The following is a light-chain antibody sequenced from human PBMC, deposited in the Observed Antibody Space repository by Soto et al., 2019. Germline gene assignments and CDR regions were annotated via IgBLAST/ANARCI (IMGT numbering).Light chain of an antibody. CDR3: QQYGGSPST. CDR1: QSVTTR. Sequence: IVLTQSPGTLSLSPGERVTLSCRASQSVTTRLAWYQHKPGQAPTVLMSGASNRASGLPVRFSGSGSGTDFTLTIPRLEPEDFALSYCQQYGGSPSTLGLGTRLESK. J-gene: IGKJ5*01. CDR2: GAS. V-gene: IGKV3-20*01.